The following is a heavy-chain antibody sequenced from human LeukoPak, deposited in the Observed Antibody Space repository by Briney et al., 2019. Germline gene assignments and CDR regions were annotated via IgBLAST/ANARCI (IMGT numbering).Heavy chain of an antibody. CDR3: ARDGSGSYSDDAFDI. J-gene: IGHJ3*02. D-gene: IGHD1-26*01. V-gene: IGHV1-46*01. Sequence: ASVKVSCKASGYSFIRYHIHWVRQAPGQGLEWMGVLKLYDGSISHAQKFQGRVTMTSDTSTSTVYMELSSLRSEDTAVYFCARDGSGSYSDDAFDIWGQGTMVTVSS. CDR1: GYSFIRYH. CDR2: LKLYDGSI.